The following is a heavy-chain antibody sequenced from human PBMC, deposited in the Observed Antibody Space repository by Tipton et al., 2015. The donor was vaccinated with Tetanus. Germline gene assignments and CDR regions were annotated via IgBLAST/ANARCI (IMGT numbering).Heavy chain of an antibody. CDR2: IIPIFGTA. J-gene: IGHJ3*02. CDR3: AREPWSRSYAAFDI. D-gene: IGHD3-3*01. CDR1: GGTFSSYA. Sequence: QSGAEVKKPGSSVKVSCKASGGTFSSYAISWVRQAPGQGLEWMGGIIPIFGTANYAQKFQGRVTITADYSTSKAYMELSSLRSEDTAVYYCAREPWSRSYAAFDIWVQGTMVTVSS. V-gene: IGHV1-69*01.